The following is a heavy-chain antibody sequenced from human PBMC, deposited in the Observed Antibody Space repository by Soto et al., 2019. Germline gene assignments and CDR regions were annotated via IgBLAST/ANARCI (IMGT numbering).Heavy chain of an antibody. Sequence: EVQLLESGGGLVQPAGSLRLSCAASGFSFSTYAMSWVRQAPGKGLAWVSGISGSGGTTYYADPVKGRFTISRDNSQNTLYLQVNSLRAEDTAVYYCAKDQAAAGTISRYFQHWGQGTLVTVSS. V-gene: IGHV3-23*01. CDR3: AKDQAAAGTISRYFQH. D-gene: IGHD6-13*01. CDR1: GFSFSTYA. CDR2: ISGSGGTT. J-gene: IGHJ1*01.